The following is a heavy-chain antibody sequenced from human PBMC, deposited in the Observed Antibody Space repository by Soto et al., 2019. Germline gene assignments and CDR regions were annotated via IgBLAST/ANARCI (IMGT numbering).Heavy chain of an antibody. V-gene: IGHV1-18*01. CDR2: ISPYNDYT. D-gene: IGHD3-16*01. CDR1: GYTFIRYG. CDR3: ARGGYYDNSWGKLSHYGLDV. Sequence: QVQLAQSANEVKKPGASVRVSCKAAGYTFIRYGIAWVRQAPGQGLEWMGWISPYNDYTVYAQKFQGRVSMTADTYTRTVYMKLRGLKSDDTAVYYCARGGYYDNSWGKLSHYGLDVWGQGTSVSVSS. J-gene: IGHJ6*02.